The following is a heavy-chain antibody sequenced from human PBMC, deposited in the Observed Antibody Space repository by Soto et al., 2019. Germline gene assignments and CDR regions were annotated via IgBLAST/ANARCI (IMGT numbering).Heavy chain of an antibody. Sequence: EVQLVESGGGLVKSGGSVRLSSEASGFTFTSDSMTWFRECPGKGQEGVSSISSHGRDIFYADTVKGRFTISRDNAKDSLHLQMNSLTGEDSAVYYCARGAALAGKLDLWGQGTLVTVSS. CDR3: ARGAALAGKLDL. CDR2: ISSHGRDI. V-gene: IGHV3-21*06. J-gene: IGHJ4*02. D-gene: IGHD3-10*01. CDR1: GFTFTSDS.